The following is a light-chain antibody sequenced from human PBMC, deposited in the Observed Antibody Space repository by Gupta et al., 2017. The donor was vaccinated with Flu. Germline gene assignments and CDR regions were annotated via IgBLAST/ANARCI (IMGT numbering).Light chain of an antibody. J-gene: IGKJ4*01. V-gene: IGKV1-9*01. Sequence: DLPLPPSPYFLSASVGDRVIITCRASQGIDSHLVWYQKKPGKAPKLLIYETSTLQSGVPSRFSGSGSGTEFTLTITRLQPEDFATYYCQQVKRSPLTFGRGTKVEIK. CDR3: QQVKRSPLT. CDR1: QGIDSH. CDR2: ETS.